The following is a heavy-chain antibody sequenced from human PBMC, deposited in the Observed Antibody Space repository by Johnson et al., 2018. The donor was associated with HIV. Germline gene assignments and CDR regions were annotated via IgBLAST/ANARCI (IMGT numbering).Heavy chain of an antibody. Sequence: VQLVESGGDVVQPGRSLRLSCAASGFTVSSNYMSWVRQAPGMGLQWVAGIYSGGGTQYADSVKGRFAISRDNSKNTLYLQMNSLRAEDTAVYYCAFPTGATTAFDIWGQGTMVTVSS. CDR3: AFPTGATTAFDI. CDR2: IYSGGGT. D-gene: IGHD5-24*01. V-gene: IGHV3-66*01. CDR1: GFTVSSNY. J-gene: IGHJ3*02.